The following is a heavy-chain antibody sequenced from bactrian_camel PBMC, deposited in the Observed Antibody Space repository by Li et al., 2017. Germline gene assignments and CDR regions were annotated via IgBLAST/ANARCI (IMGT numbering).Heavy chain of an antibody. CDR2: LDIGTTDT. CDR1: GYTYSRVC. CDR3: AAGRAAACATYGLTLPSRYNY. V-gene: IGHV3S6*01. J-gene: IGHJ4*01. Sequence: HVQLVESGGGSVQAGGSLRLSCAASGYTYSRVCIGWFRRASGKMREEIAGLDIGTTDTWYADSVKGRFTISRDNAKNTLYLQMNNLKPEDTATYYCAAGRAAACATYGLTLPSRYNYEGQGTQVTVS. D-gene: IGHD3*01.